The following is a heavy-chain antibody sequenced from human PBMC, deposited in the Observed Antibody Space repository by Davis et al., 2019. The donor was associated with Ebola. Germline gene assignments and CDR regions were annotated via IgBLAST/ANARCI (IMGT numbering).Heavy chain of an antibody. D-gene: IGHD4-17*01. J-gene: IGHJ4*02. V-gene: IGHV4-39*07. CDR2: IYYSGST. Sequence: SETLSLTCTVSGGSITSSSYYWGWIRQPPGKGLEWIGTIYYSGSTNYNPSLKSRVTISVDTSKNQFSLKLSSVTAADTAVYYCARVGDLFDYWGQGTLVTVSS. CDR3: ARVGDLFDY. CDR1: GGSITSSSYY.